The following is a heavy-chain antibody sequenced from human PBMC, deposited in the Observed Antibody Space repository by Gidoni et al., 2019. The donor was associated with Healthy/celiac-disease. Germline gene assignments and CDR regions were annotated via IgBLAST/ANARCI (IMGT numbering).Heavy chain of an antibody. CDR1: GGSFSGFY. CDR3: ARGRVLLWFGKEAPNWYFDL. Sequence: QLQLQQWGAGLSKPSDTLSLTCAVYGGSFSGFYWCWIRQPPGKGLEWIGEINHSGSTNYKPSLKSRVTISVDTSKNQYSLKLSSVTAADTAVYYCARGRVLLWFGKEAPNWYFDLWGRGTLVTVSS. J-gene: IGHJ2*01. V-gene: IGHV4-34*01. CDR2: INHSGST. D-gene: IGHD3-10*01.